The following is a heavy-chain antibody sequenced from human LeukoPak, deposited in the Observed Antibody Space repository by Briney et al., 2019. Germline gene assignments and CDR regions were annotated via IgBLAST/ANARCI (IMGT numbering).Heavy chain of an antibody. Sequence: ASVKVSCKASGYNFISYHMHWVRQAPGQGLEWMGIINPSGGSTSYAQKFQGRVTMTRDTSTSTVYMELSSLRSEDTAVYYCARVRMTTRFSIDPWGQGTLVTVSS. CDR1: GYNFISYH. CDR2: INPSGGST. D-gene: IGHD4-11*01. J-gene: IGHJ5*02. CDR3: ARVRMTTRFSIDP. V-gene: IGHV1-46*01.